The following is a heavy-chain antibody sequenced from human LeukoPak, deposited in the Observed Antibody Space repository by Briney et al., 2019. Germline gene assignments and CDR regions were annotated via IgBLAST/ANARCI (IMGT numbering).Heavy chain of an antibody. J-gene: IGHJ4*02. CDR1: GGSFSGYY. D-gene: IGHD2-2*01. CDR3: ARVRYCSSTSCYLSYYFDY. V-gene: IGHV4-34*01. CDR2: INHSGST. Sequence: PSETLSLTCAVYGGSFSGYYWSWIRQPPGKGLEWIGEINHSGSTNYNPSLKSRVTISVDTSKNQFSLKLSSVTAADTAVYYCARVRYCSSTSCYLSYYFDYWGQGTLVTVSS.